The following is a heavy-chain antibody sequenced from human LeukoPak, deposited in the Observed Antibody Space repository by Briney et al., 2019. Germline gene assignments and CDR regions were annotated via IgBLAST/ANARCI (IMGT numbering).Heavy chain of an antibody. CDR1: GFTFSSYG. CDR2: ISYDGSNK. J-gene: IGHJ3*02. D-gene: IGHD5-18*01. CDR3: ARAAYGYSYGYGFAAFDI. V-gene: IGHV3-30*03. Sequence: GGSLRLSCAASGFTFSSYGMHWVRQAPGKGLEWVAVISYDGSNKYYADSVKGRFTISRDNSKNTLYLQMNSLRAEDTAVYYCARAAYGYSYGYGFAAFDIWGQGTMVTVSS.